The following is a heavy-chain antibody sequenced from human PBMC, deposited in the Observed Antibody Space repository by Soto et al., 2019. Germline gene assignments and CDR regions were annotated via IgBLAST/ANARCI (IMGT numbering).Heavy chain of an antibody. CDR2: IYYSGST. CDR1: GGSISSYY. V-gene: IGHV4-59*08. Sequence: QVQLQESGPGLVKPSETLSLTCTVSGGSISSYYWSWIRQPPGKGLEWIGYIYYSGSTNYNQALKSRVTISVDTSKTQSSLKLSSVTAADTAVYYCARQGRFADCFQHWGQGTLVTVSS. D-gene: IGHD1-26*01. CDR3: ARQGRFADCFQH. J-gene: IGHJ1*01.